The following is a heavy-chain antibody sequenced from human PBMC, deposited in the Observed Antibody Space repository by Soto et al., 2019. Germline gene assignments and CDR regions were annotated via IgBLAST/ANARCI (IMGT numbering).Heavy chain of an antibody. V-gene: IGHV1-69*13. D-gene: IGHD3-3*01. CDR3: ASATIFGDYYYRMDV. Sequence: VASVKVSCKASGGTFSSYAISWVRQAPGQGLEWMGGIIPIFGTANYAQKFQGRVTITADESTSTAYMELSSLRSEDTAVYYCASATIFGDYYYRMDVWGQGTTVTVSS. CDR2: IIPIFGTA. J-gene: IGHJ6*02. CDR1: GGTFSSYA.